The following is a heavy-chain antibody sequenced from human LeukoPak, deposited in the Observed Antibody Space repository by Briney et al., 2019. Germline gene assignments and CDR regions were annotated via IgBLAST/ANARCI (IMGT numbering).Heavy chain of an antibody. J-gene: IGHJ4*02. Sequence: PGGSLRLSCAASGFTFSTYWMHWVRQAPGKGPLWVSAISDSGGSTYYADSVKGRFTISRDNSKNTVYLQIHRLRAEDTAVYYCAKGKGSSSSSIDWWGQGTLVTVSS. CDR1: GFTFSTYW. CDR3: AKGKGSSSSSIDW. V-gene: IGHV3-23*01. D-gene: IGHD2-15*01. CDR2: ISDSGGST.